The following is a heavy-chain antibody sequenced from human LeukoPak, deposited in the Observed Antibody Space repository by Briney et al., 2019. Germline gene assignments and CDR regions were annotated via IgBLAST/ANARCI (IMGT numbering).Heavy chain of an antibody. J-gene: IGHJ4*02. CDR3: ARDHCSPGTCLGGH. D-gene: IGHD2-15*01. CDR2: IIPSLDVA. V-gene: IGHV1-69*04. Sequence: SVKVSCKASGGTFSSYAISWVRQAPGQGLEWIGRIIPSLDVANYAQKFQGRVTLSVDRDTATTYMEVTSLRSEDTAIYYCARDHCSPGTCLGGHWGQGTLVTVSS. CDR1: GGTFSSYA.